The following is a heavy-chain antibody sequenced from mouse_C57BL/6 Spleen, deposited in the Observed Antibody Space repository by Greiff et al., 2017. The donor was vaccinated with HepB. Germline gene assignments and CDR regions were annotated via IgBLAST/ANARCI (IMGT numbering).Heavy chain of an antibody. CDR3: ARIYYGNYYAMDY. J-gene: IGHJ4*01. Sequence: VQLKESGPELVKPGASVKIPCKASGYTFTDYNMDWVKQSHGKSLEWIGDINPNNGGTIYNQKFKGKATLTVDKSSSTAYMELRSLTSEDTAVYYCARIYYGNYYAMDYWGQGTSVTVSS. CDR1: GYTFTDYN. V-gene: IGHV1-18*01. CDR2: INPNNGGT. D-gene: IGHD2-1*01.